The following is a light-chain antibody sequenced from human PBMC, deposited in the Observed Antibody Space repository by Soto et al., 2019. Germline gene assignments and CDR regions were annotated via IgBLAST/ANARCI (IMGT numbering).Light chain of an antibody. CDR2: AAS. V-gene: IGKV1-9*01. CDR1: QGIGSY. J-gene: IGKJ4*01. CDR3: QQLSTYPST. Sequence: ILLTQSPASLSASVGDRVTLTCRASQGIGSYLAWYQQKPGEAPKLLIFAASTLQSGVPSRFSGSGSGTDFTLTISMLHAEYFATYYCQQLSTYPSTFGGGTKVEIK.